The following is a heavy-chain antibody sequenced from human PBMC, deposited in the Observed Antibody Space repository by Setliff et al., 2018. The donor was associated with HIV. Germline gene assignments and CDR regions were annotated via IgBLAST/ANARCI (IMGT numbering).Heavy chain of an antibody. CDR3: VRISGSNGHYYYGLDV. V-gene: IGHV3-20*04. CDR1: GFNFDVYG. CDR2: INYNADST. J-gene: IGHJ6*02. Sequence: RAGGSLRLSCAASGFNFDVYGMSWVRQAPGKGREWVSGINYNADSTGYADSVKGRSTISRDNARNSLYLQMDSLRAEDTALYYCVRISGSNGHYYYGLDVWGQGTTVTVSS. D-gene: IGHD1-26*01.